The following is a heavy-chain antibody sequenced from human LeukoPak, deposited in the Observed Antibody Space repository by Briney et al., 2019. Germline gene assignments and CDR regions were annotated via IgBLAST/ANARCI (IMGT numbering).Heavy chain of an antibody. J-gene: IGHJ4*02. CDR3: ARGVHFDWSLDY. CDR1: GGSISSGNW. D-gene: IGHD3-9*01. V-gene: IGHV4-4*02. CDR2: IYHSGST. Sequence: SGTLSLTCAVSGGSISSGNWWSWVRQPPGKGLEGIGEIYHSGSTNYNPSLKSRVTISVDKSKNQFSLKLSSVAAADTAVYYCARGVHFDWSLDYWGQGTLVTVSS.